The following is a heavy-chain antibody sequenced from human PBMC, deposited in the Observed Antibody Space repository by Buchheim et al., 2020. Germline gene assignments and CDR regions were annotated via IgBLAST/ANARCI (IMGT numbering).Heavy chain of an antibody. D-gene: IGHD3-22*01. CDR2: IYYSGST. CDR1: GGSISSGDYY. J-gene: IGHJ4*02. V-gene: IGHV4-30-4*01. CDR3: ARALLWSYDSSGYPDY. Sequence: QVQLQESGPGLVKPSQTLSLTCTVSGGSISSGDYYWSWIRQPPGKGLGWIGYIYYSGSTYYNPSLKNRVTISVDTSKNQFSLKLSSVTAADTAVYYCARALLWSYDSSGYPDYWGQGTL.